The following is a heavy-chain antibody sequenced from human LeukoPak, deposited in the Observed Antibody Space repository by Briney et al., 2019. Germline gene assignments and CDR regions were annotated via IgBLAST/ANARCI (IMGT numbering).Heavy chain of an antibody. CDR2: IYHSGST. J-gene: IGHJ4*02. CDR3: ASKSQGLFDY. V-gene: IGHV4-30-2*01. Sequence: SQALSLTCAVSGGSISSGGYSWSWIRQPPGKGLEWIGYIYHSGSTYYNPSLKSRVTISVDRSKNQFSLKLSSVTAADTAVYYCASKSQGLFDYWGQGTLVTVSS. CDR1: GGSISSGGYS.